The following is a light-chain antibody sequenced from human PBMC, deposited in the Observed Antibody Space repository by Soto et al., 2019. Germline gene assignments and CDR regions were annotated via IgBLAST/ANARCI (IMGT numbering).Light chain of an antibody. Sequence: EIVLTQSPGTLSLSPGERATLSCRASQSVSSSYLAWYQQKPGQAPRLLIYGASSRATGIPDRFSGSGSGTAFTLTISRMEPECFAVYYCQQYGTSPGFSFGQGTQLEIK. J-gene: IGKJ2*01. V-gene: IGKV3-20*01. CDR1: QSVSSSY. CDR2: GAS. CDR3: QQYGTSPGFS.